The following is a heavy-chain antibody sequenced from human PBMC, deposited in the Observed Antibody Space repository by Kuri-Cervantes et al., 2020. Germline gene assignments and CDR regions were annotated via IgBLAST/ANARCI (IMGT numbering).Heavy chain of an antibody. J-gene: IGHJ2*01. CDR1: GGSISSYY. CDR2: IYYSGST. D-gene: IGHD5-24*01. Sequence: SETLSLTCTVSGGSISSYYWSWIRQPPGKGLEWIGYIYYSGSTNYNPSLKSRVTISVDTSKNQFSLKLSCVTAADTAVYYCASAQERWLHYWYFDLWGRGTLVTVSS. V-gene: IGHV4-59*01. CDR3: ASAQERWLHYWYFDL.